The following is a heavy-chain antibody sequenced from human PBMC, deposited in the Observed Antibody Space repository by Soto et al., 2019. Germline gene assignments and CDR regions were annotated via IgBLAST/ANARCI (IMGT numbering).Heavy chain of an antibody. CDR1: GYIFINYY. CDR2: INPNGGST. D-gene: IGHD6-13*01. Sequence: QVHLVQSGAEVKKPGASVKVSCKASGYIFINYYIHWVRQAPGQGLEWIGIINPNGGSTNYAQKFPGRINKARDTSTSPVHMDLSNLRSDGTAVYFCARDLAAADYWGQGTLVTVPS. V-gene: IGHV1-46*01. CDR3: ARDLAAADY. J-gene: IGHJ4*02.